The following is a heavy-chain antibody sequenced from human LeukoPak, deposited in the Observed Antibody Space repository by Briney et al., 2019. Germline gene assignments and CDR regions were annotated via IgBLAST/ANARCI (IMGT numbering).Heavy chain of an antibody. D-gene: IGHD3-3*01. CDR1: GGSISSYY. V-gene: IGHV4-59*08. CDR3: ARGGYYGELEDY. CDR2: IYYSGST. J-gene: IGHJ4*02. Sequence: PSETLSLTFTVSGGSISSYYWSWIRLPPGKGLEWIGYIYYSGSTNYNPSLKSRVTISVDTSKNQFSLKLSSVTAADTAVYYCARGGYYGELEDYWGQGTLVTVSS.